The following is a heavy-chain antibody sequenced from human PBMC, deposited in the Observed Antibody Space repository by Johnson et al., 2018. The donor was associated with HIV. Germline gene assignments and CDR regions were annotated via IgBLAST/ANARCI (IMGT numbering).Heavy chain of an antibody. CDR2: IRYDGSNK. V-gene: IGHV3-30*02. CDR3: ARARVGYSFAGWGTDAFDI. CDR1: GFTFSSYG. Sequence: QVQLVESGGGLVQPGGSLRLSCAASGFTFSSYGMHWVRQAPGKGLEWVAFIRYDGSNKYYADSVKGRFTISRDNSKNTLYLQMNSLRAEDTAVYYCARARVGYSFAGWGTDAFDIWGQGTMVTVSS. J-gene: IGHJ3*02. D-gene: IGHD5-18*01.